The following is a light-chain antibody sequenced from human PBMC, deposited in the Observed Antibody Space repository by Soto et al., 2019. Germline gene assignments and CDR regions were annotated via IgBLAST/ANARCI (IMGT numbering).Light chain of an antibody. CDR1: QSVSSTY. V-gene: IGKV3D-20*02. CDR2: GAS. J-gene: IGKJ1*01. CDR3: QQRSDWPWT. Sequence: EIVLTQSPGTLSLSPWERATLSCSASQSVSSTYLAWYQQKPGQAPRLLIYGASSRATGIPDRFSGSGSGTDFTLTISSLEPEDFAVYYCQQRSDWPWTCGQGTKGDI.